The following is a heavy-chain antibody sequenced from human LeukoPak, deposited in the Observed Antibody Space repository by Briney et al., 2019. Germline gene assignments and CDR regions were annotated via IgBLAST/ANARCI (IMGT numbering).Heavy chain of an antibody. Sequence: GGSLRLSCAASGFTFSSNWMHWVRQAPGKGLVWVSRINEDGSTTNYADSVKGRSTIFRDNAKNTLYLQMNSLRAEDTAVYYCVRDLGGRPGHWGQGTLVTVSS. CDR1: GFTFSSNW. CDR2: INEDGSTT. J-gene: IGHJ4*02. D-gene: IGHD1-26*01. V-gene: IGHV3-74*01. CDR3: VRDLGGRPGH.